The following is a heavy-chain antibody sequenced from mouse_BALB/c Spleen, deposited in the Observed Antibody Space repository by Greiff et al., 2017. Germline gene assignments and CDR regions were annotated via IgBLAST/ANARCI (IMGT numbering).Heavy chain of an antibody. J-gene: IGHJ3*01. V-gene: IGHV5-17*02. CDR3: ARGGYDGGFAY. CDR1: GFTFSSFG. Sequence: EVNVVESGGGLVQPGGSRKLSCAASGFTFSSFGMHWVRQAPEKGLEWVAYISSGSSTIYYADTVKGRFTISRDNPKNTLFLQMTSLRSEDTAMYYCARGGYDGGFAYWGQGTLVTVSA. CDR2: ISSGSSTI. D-gene: IGHD2-2*01.